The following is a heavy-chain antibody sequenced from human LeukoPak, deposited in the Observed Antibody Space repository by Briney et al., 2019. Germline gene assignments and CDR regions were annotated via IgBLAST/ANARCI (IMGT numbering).Heavy chain of an antibody. Sequence: GGCPRLSCAASGFTFSSYWMHWVRHDPGKGLVWVSRINIDGGGKRYADSVKGRFTIYREKAKKTLYLQMNSLRAEDTAVYYCAKVRPGYYYMDVWGKGTTVTVSS. V-gene: IGHV3-74*01. CDR3: AKVRPGYYYMDV. J-gene: IGHJ6*03. CDR2: INIDGGGK. D-gene: IGHD7-27*01. CDR1: GFTFSSYW.